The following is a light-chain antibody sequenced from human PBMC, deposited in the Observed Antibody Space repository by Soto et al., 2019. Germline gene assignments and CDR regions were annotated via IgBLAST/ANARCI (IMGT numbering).Light chain of an antibody. CDR1: QSISSW. J-gene: IGKJ1*01. CDR2: KAS. Sequence: DIQMTQSPSTLSASVGDRVTITCRASQSISSWLAWYQQKPGKAPKLLIYKASSLESGVPSRFSVSVSGTELPLTISGLQPDDFAAYYCQQYNIYSIWSFSPGTELEIK. V-gene: IGKV1-5*03. CDR3: QQYNIYSIWS.